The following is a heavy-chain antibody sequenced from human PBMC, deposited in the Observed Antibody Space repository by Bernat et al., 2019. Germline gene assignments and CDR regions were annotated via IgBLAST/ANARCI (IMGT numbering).Heavy chain of an antibody. CDR3: AKDAGPYYDSATGAFDI. CDR1: GFTFSSYW. J-gene: IGHJ3*02. CDR2: IKQDGSGE. D-gene: IGHD3-3*01. Sequence: EEQLVESGGGLVQPGGSLRLSCIASGFTFSSYWMSWVRRAPGKGLEWVANIKQDGSGEYYVDSVKGRFTISRDKAKNSLYLQMNSLRAEDTAVYYCAKDAGPYYDSATGAFDIWGQGTMVTVSS. V-gene: IGHV3-7*03.